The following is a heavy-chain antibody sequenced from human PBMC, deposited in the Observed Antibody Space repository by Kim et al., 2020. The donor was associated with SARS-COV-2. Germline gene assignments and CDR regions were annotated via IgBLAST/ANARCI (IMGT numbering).Heavy chain of an antibody. Sequence: GGSLRLSCAASGFTFSSYAMSWVRQAPGKGLEWVSAISGSGGSTYYADSVKGRFTISRDNSKNTLYLQMNSLRAEDTAVYYCAKDLANYYDSSGYYSDPHYWGQGTLVTVSS. V-gene: IGHV3-23*01. D-gene: IGHD3-22*01. CDR1: GFTFSSYA. CDR2: ISGSGGST. CDR3: AKDLANYYDSSGYYSDPHY. J-gene: IGHJ4*02.